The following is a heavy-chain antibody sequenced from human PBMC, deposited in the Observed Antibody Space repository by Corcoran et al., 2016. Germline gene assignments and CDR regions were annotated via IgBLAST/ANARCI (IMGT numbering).Heavy chain of an antibody. CDR1: GFTFSSYG. Sequence: QVQLVESGGGVVQPGRSLRLSCAASGFTFSSYGMHWVRQAPGKGLEWVAVISYDGSNKYYADSVKGRFTISRDNSKNTLYLQMNSLRAEDTAVYYCATLKGTISVDYWGQGTLVTVSS. CDR3: ATLKGTISVDY. J-gene: IGHJ4*02. V-gene: IGHV3-30*03. CDR2: ISYDGSNK. D-gene: IGHD3-10*01.